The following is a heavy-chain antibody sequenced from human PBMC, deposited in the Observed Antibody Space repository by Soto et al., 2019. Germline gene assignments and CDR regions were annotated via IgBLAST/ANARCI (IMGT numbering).Heavy chain of an antibody. J-gene: IGHJ4*02. D-gene: IGHD3-3*01. Sequence: GGSLRLSCAASGFTFSSYGMHWVRQAPGKGLEWVAVISYDGSNKYYADSVKGRFTISRDNSKNTLYLQMNSLRAEDTAVYYCAKVPVDDYDFWSGFTPPNQPPIDCWGQGTLVTVSS. CDR1: GFTFSSYG. CDR2: ISYDGSNK. CDR3: AKVPVDDYDFWSGFTPPNQPPIDC. V-gene: IGHV3-30*18.